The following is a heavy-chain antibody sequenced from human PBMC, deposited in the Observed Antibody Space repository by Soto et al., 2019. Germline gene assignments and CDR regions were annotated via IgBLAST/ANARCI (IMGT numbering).Heavy chain of an antibody. CDR2: MNAANADT. CDR1: GYTFSSYG. J-gene: IGHJ5*02. D-gene: IGHD6-13*01. CDR3: VRRHVSATGIDWFDP. Sequence: ASVKVSCKASGYTFSSYGIHWVRQAPGQRLEWMGWMNAANADTKYSPKFQARVTITRDTSASTACMELSSLRSEDTAVYSCVRRHVSATGIDWFDPWGQGTLVTVSS. V-gene: IGHV1-3*01.